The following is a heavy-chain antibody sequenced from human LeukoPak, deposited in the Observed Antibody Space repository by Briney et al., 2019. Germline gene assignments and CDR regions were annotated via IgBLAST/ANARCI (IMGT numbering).Heavy chain of an antibody. CDR2: IYYSGRT. Sequence: PSETLSLTCTVSGGSISSSGHYWGWVRQPPGKGLELIGSIYYSGRTYYNPSLKSRVTISVDTSKNQFSLKLSSVTAADTAVYYCARLGAAAGEFDYWGQGTLVTVSS. D-gene: IGHD6-13*01. CDR1: GGSISSSGHY. V-gene: IGHV4-39*01. CDR3: ARLGAAAGEFDY. J-gene: IGHJ4*02.